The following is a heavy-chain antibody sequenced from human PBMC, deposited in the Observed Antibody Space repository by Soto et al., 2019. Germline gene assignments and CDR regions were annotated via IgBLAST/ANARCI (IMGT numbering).Heavy chain of an antibody. CDR1: GGSFSGYY. J-gene: IGHJ4*02. V-gene: IGHV4-34*01. D-gene: IGHD3-16*02. CDR3: ANAGYIWGSYRYIFDY. Sequence: SETLSLTCAVYGGSFSGYYWSWIRQPPGKGLEWIGEINHSGSTNYNPSLKSRVTISVDTSKNQFSLKLSSVTAADTAVYYCANAGYIWGSYRYIFDYWGQGTLVTVSS. CDR2: INHSGST.